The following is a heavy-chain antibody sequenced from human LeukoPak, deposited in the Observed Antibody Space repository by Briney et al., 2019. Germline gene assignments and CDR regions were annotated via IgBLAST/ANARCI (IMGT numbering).Heavy chain of an antibody. CDR1: GFTFDDYA. J-gene: IGHJ4*02. CDR3: ARDRREGYCSSTSCSPYFDY. Sequence: GGSLRLSCAASGFTFDDYAMHWVRQAPGKGLEWVSGISWNSGSIGYADSVKGRFTISRDNSKNTLYLQMNSLRAEDTAVYYCARDRREGYCSSTSCSPYFDYWGQGTLVTVSS. D-gene: IGHD2-2*01. CDR2: ISWNSGSI. V-gene: IGHV3-9*01.